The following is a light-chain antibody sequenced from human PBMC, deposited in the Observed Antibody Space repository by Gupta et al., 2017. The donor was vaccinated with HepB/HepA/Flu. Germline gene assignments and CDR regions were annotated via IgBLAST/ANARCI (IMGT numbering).Light chain of an antibody. Sequence: EIVLTQSPATLSLSPGERATLSCRASQRIHNYLAWYQQKPGQAPRLLIYDVSNRATGIPARFSGSGFGTDFTLTISSLEPEDFAVYYCQQRSNWPVTFGRGTKVEIK. CDR2: DVS. CDR3: QQRSNWPVT. CDR1: QRIHNY. V-gene: IGKV3-11*01. J-gene: IGKJ4*01.